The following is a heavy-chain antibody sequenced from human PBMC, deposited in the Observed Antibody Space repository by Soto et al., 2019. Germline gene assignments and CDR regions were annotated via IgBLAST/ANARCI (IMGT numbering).Heavy chain of an antibody. D-gene: IGHD1-26*01. V-gene: IGHV3-30-3*01. CDR3: ARVSGSLYRMYYFDR. CDR2: ISYDGSNQ. CDR1: GFTFSSFA. J-gene: IGHJ4*02. Sequence: SLRLSCAASGFTFSSFAVHWVRQAPGKGLEWVAGISYDGSNQYYADSVKGRFTISRDNSKNTLDLQMNSLRAEDTAVYYCARVSGSLYRMYYFDRWGQGTLVTVSS.